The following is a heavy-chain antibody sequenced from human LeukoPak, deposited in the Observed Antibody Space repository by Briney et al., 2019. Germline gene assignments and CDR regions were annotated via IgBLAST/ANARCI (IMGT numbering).Heavy chain of an antibody. CDR1: GFTFSSYW. D-gene: IGHD3-10*01. J-gene: IGHJ5*02. V-gene: IGHV3-7*01. Sequence: PGGSLRLSCAASGFTFSSYWMSWVRQAPGKGLEWVANIKQDGSEKYYVDSVKGRFTISRDNAKNSLYLQMNSLRAEDTAVYYCAREVGELLGYNWFDPWGQGTLVTVSS. CDR3: AREVGELLGYNWFDP. CDR2: IKQDGSEK.